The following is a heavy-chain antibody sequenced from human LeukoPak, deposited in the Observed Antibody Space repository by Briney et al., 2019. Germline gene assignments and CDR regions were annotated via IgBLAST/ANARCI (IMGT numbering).Heavy chain of an antibody. J-gene: IGHJ4*02. CDR2: INPNSGGT. D-gene: IGHD3-22*01. V-gene: IGHV1-2*06. Sequence: ASVKVSXKASGYTFTGYYMHWVRQAPGQGLEWMGRINPNSGGTNYAQKFQGRVTMTRDTSISTAYMELSRLRSDDTAVYYCARVGEDSSGYYPADYWGQGTLVTVSS. CDR3: ARVGEDSSGYYPADY. CDR1: GYTFTGYY.